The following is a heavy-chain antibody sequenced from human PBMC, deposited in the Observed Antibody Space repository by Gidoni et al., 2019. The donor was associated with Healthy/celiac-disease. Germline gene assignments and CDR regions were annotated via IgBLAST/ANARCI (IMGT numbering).Heavy chain of an antibody. J-gene: IGHJ5*02. CDR2: RITILGIA. V-gene: IGHV1-69*08. CDR3: ARDGGARVEGNWFDP. D-gene: IGHD2-2*01. CDR1: GGTYSSYT. Sequence: QVHLAQSGAEAKTSGSTEKVSCNASGGTYSSYTISCVQQDPAQGLEWMGRRITILGIANYAKKSQGRVTITADKTTSAAYMELSSLGSEDTGVYYCARDGGARVEGNWFDPWGQGTLVTVSS.